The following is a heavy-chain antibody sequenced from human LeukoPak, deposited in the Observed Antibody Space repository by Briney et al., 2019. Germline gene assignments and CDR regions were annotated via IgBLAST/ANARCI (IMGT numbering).Heavy chain of an antibody. D-gene: IGHD3-3*01. CDR2: IRGSGSST. Sequence: PGGSLRLSCAASGFTFSSYAMSWVRQAPGKGLEWVSAIRGSGSSTYYADSVKGRFTISRDNSKNTLYLQMNSLRAEDTAVYYCAKSRGVTIFGEAIHDAFDIWGQGTMVTVSS. J-gene: IGHJ3*02. V-gene: IGHV3-23*01. CDR3: AKSRGVTIFGEAIHDAFDI. CDR1: GFTFSSYA.